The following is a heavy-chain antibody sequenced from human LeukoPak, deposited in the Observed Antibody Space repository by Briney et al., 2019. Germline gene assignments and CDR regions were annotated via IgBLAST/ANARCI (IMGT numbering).Heavy chain of an antibody. Sequence: PSETLSLTCAVYGGSFSGYYWSWIRQPPGKGLEWIGEINHSGSTNYNPSLKSRVTISVDTSKNQFSLKLSSVTAADTAVYYCASQTVVLAAIYYYYYGMDVWGQGTSVTVSS. CDR2: INHSGST. D-gene: IGHD2-2*01. CDR1: GGSFSGYY. CDR3: ASQTVVLAAIYYYYYGMDV. J-gene: IGHJ6*02. V-gene: IGHV4-34*01.